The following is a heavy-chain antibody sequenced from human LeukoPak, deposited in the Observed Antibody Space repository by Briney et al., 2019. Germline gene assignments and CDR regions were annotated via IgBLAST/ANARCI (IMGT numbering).Heavy chain of an antibody. D-gene: IGHD3-16*01. J-gene: IGHJ4*02. CDR3: AKGGMGIFDY. V-gene: IGHV3-30-3*01. Sequence: GGSLRLSCAASGFTFSSYAMHWVRQAPGKGLEWVAVISYDGSNKYYADSVKGRYTISRDNSKNTLYLQMNSLRAEDTAVYYCAKGGMGIFDYWGQGTLVTVSS. CDR2: ISYDGSNK. CDR1: GFTFSSYA.